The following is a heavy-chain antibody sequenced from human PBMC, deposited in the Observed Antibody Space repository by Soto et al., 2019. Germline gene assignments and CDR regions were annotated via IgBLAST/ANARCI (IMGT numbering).Heavy chain of an antibody. V-gene: IGHV4-4*02. D-gene: IGHD5-12*01. CDR2: IHHSGCT. CDR3: TKNSAYALDY. CDR1: GGSVSNNNW. J-gene: IGHJ4*02. Sequence: QVQLQESGPGRVKPSGTLSLSCAVSGGSVSNNNWWSWVRQSPGNGLEWIGEIHHSGCTSYNPSLESRATLSVDKSKNELSLRLNYVTAADTAGYYCTKNSAYALDYWGLGILVTVSS.